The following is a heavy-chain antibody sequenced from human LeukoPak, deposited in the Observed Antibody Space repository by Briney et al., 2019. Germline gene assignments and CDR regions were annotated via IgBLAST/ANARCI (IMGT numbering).Heavy chain of an antibody. CDR2: IYYSGST. Sequence: PETLSLTCTVSGGSISSYYWSWIRQPPGKGLEWIGYIYYSGSTNYNPSLKSRVTISVDTSKNQFSLKLSSVTAADTAVYYCARATFRFDYWGQGTLVTVSS. V-gene: IGHV4-59*01. CDR1: GGSISSYY. D-gene: IGHD3-16*01. J-gene: IGHJ4*02. CDR3: ARATFRFDY.